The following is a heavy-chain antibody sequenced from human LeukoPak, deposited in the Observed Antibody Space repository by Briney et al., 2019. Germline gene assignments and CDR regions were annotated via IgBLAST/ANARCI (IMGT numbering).Heavy chain of an antibody. Sequence: GGSLRLSCAASGFTVSSNYMSWVRQAPGKGLEWVSVIYSGGSTYYADSVKGRFTISRDNSKNTLYLQMNSLRAEDTAVYYCARDKSRWLQFYYWGQGTLVTVSS. J-gene: IGHJ4*02. CDR2: IYSGGST. CDR1: GFTVSSNY. V-gene: IGHV3-53*01. CDR3: ARDKSRWLQFYY. D-gene: IGHD5-24*01.